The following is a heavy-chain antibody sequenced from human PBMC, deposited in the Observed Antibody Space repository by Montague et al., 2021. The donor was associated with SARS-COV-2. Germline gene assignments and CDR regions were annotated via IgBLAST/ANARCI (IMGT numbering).Heavy chain of an antibody. J-gene: IGHJ4*02. D-gene: IGHD2-2*01. Sequence: IGSSSYYWGWIRQPPGKGLEWIGSIYYSGSTCYSPSLKSRVTISVDTSKNQFSLKLSSVTAADTAVYYCARHPLGYCSSTSCYVGWGQGTLVTVSS. CDR2: IYYSGST. V-gene: IGHV4-39*01. CDR1: IGSSSYY. CDR3: ARHPLGYCSSTSCYVG.